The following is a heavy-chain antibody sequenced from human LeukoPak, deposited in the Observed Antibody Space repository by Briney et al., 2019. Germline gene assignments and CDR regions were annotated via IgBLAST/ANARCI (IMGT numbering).Heavy chain of an antibody. CDR3: AIFSSVYQPPRRSYYYYMDV. J-gene: IGHJ6*03. Sequence: GGSLRLSCAASGFTFSSYAMSWVRQAPGKGLEWVSVITGGGGSTYYADSVKGRFTISRDNSKNTLYLQMNSLRAEDTAVYYCAIFSSVYQPPRRSYYYYMDVWGKGTTVTVSS. CDR2: ITGGGGST. D-gene: IGHD2-2*01. V-gene: IGHV3-23*01. CDR1: GFTFSSYA.